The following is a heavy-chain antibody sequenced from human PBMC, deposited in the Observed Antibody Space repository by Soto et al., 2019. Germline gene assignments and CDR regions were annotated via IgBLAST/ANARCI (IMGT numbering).Heavy chain of an antibody. CDR2: ITGSSSYE. D-gene: IGHD3-3*01. Sequence: EVQLVESGGGLVKPGGSLRLSCAASGFSFRSYTLHWFLQAPGGGLEWVSSITGSSSYEFYADSVKGRFTISRDNDDKLLFLQMNNLRAEDTALYFCAREKVPQVEFWSDIHKGGFDYWGQGTLVSVSS. V-gene: IGHV3-21*01. CDR1: GFSFRSYT. J-gene: IGHJ4*02. CDR3: AREKVPQVEFWSDIHKGGFDY.